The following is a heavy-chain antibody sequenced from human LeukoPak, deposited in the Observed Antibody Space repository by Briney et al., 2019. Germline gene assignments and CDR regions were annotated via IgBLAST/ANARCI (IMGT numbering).Heavy chain of an antibody. CDR2: IYHSGST. D-gene: IGHD3-22*01. Sequence: SETLSLTCAVSGGSIINYYWSWIRQPPGKGLEWIGYIYHSGSTSYNPSLKSRVTISIDTSKNQFSLKLTSVTAADTAVYYCVRDHYYNSSGYTFRYWGQGTLDTVSS. J-gene: IGHJ1*01. V-gene: IGHV4-59*01. CDR1: GGSIINYY. CDR3: VRDHYYNSSGYTFRY.